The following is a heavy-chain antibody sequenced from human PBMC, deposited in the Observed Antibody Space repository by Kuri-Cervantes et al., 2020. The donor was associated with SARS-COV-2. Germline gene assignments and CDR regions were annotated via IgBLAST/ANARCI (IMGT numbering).Heavy chain of an antibody. J-gene: IGHJ4*02. CDR2: IYTSGST. D-gene: IGHD3-22*01. V-gene: IGHV4-61*09. CDR3: YTYYYDSSGYTDY. CDR1: GGSISSGSYY. Sequence: SETLSLTCTVSGGSISSGSYYWSWIRQPAGKGLEWIGYIYTSGSTNYNPSLKSRVTISVDTSKNQFSLKLSSVTAADTAVYYCYTYYYDSSGYTDYWGQGTLVTVSS.